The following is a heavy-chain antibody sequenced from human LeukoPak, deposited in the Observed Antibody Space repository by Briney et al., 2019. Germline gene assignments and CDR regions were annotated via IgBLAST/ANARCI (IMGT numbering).Heavy chain of an antibody. CDR2: ISSSSSTI. Sequence: LPGGSLRLSCAASGFTFSSYSMNWVRQAPGKGLEWVSYISSSSSTIYYADSVKGRFTISRDNAKNSLYLQMNSLRAEDTAVYYCARVLGAWDYYMDVWGKGTTVTVSS. J-gene: IGHJ6*03. CDR3: ARVLGAWDYYMDV. CDR1: GFTFSSYS. D-gene: IGHD1-26*01. V-gene: IGHV3-48*01.